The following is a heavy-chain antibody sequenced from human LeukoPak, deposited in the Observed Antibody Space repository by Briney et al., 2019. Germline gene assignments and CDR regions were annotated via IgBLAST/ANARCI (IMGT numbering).Heavy chain of an antibody. Sequence: SETLSLTCAVSGGSISSGSYYWSWIRQPAGKGLEWIGRIYTSGSTNYNPSLKSRVTISVDTSKNQFSLKLSSVTAADTAVYYCARAYSDFWSGYYGAFDIWGQGTMVTVSS. CDR2: IYTSGST. CDR3: ARAYSDFWSGYYGAFDI. CDR1: GGSISSGSYY. D-gene: IGHD3-3*01. J-gene: IGHJ3*02. V-gene: IGHV4-61*02.